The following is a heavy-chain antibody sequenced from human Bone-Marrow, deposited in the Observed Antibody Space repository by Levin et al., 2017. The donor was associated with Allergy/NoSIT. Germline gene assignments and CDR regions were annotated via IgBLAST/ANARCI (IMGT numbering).Heavy chain of an antibody. V-gene: IGHV3-74*01. CDR2: ITSDGIST. D-gene: IGHD3-22*01. J-gene: IGHJ4*02. Sequence: PGGSLRLSCAVSGFTFSRYWMHWVRQAPGKGLVWISRITSDGISTNYADSVKGRFTISRDNAKNTLYLQMNSLRAEDTAVYYCVRGDAYYNESIGYRYWGQGTLVTVSS. CDR1: GFTFSRYW. CDR3: VRGDAYYNESIGYRY.